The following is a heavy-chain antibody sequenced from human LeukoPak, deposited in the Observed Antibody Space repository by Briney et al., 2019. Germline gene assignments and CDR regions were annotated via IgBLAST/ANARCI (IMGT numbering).Heavy chain of an antibody. CDR2: ISWDSGNI. D-gene: IGHD6-13*01. J-gene: IGHJ4*02. CDR3: ARGISDYSSSWDFDY. CDR1: GFKFDDYA. V-gene: IGHV3-9*01. Sequence: GGSLRLSCAASGFKFDDYAMHWVRQPPGKGLEWVSGISWDSGNIGYADSVKGRFTISRDNAKNSLYLQMNSLRAEDTAVYYCARGISDYSSSWDFDYWGQGTLVTVSS.